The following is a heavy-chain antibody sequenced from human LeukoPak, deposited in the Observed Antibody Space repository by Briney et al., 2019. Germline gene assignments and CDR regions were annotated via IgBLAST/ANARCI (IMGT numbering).Heavy chain of an antibody. V-gene: IGHV3-7*01. CDR3: ESLPGVKTAVLEFDL. CDR1: GFTLSSFW. Sequence: GGSLRLSCAASGFTLSSFWMSWVRQAPGKGLEWVANIKQDGSARYYVDSVKGRFTIFRNNARNSLNLQMNSLSSEDTAVKYCESLPGVKTAVLEFDLRGRRTLVTVPS. D-gene: IGHD1-1*01. J-gene: IGHJ2*01. CDR2: IKQDGSAR.